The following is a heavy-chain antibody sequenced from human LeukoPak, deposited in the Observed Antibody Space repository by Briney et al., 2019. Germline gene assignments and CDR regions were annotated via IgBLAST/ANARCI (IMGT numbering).Heavy chain of an antibody. D-gene: IGHD6-19*01. CDR3: ARDTVAGNYFGY. CDR2: TYYRSKWFY. Sequence: SQTLSLTCAISGDSVSSNTATWNWVRQSPSRGLEWLGRTYYRSKWFYEYALSVRSRITINPDTSKNQFSLKLNSVTPEDTAVYYCARDTVAGNYFGYWGQGTLVTVSS. V-gene: IGHV6-1*01. CDR1: GDSVSSNTAT. J-gene: IGHJ4*02.